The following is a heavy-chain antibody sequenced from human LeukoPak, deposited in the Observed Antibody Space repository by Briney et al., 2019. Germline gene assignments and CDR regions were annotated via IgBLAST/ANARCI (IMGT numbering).Heavy chain of an antibody. CDR2: ISGSGGST. CDR3: AKAGYCSGGSCILPIDY. J-gene: IGHJ4*02. D-gene: IGHD2-15*01. CDR1: GFTFSSYD. V-gene: IGHV3-23*01. Sequence: GGSLRLSCAASGFTFSSYDMSWVRQAPGEGLEWVSAISGSGGSTYYADSVKGRFTISRDNSKNTLYLQMNSLRAEDTAVYYCAKAGYCSGGSCILPIDYWGQGTLVTVSS.